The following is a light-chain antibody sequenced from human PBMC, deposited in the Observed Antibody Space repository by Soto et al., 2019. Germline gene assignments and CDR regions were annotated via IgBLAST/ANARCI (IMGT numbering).Light chain of an antibody. J-gene: IGKJ1*01. CDR2: GAS. Sequence: ETVLKQSAGTLSLTPGETATLSCMASQSVSNNYLAWYQQKPGQAPRLLIYGASNRATGILDRFSGSGSGTDFTLTISRLEPEDFAVYYCQQYGSSGTFGQGTKVDIK. V-gene: IGKV3-20*01. CDR3: QQYGSSGT. CDR1: QSVSNNY.